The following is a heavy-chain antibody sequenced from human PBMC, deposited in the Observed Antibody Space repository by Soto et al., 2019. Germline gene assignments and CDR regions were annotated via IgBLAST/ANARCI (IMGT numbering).Heavy chain of an antibody. Sequence: ASETLSLTCAVFCGDFSGYYCSWIRQPPGKGLEWIGEINHSGSTNYNPSLKSRVTISVDTSKNQFSLKLSSVTAADTAVYYCAREGNWLYPSRTPYWGQGTLVTVSS. CDR1: CGDFSGYY. CDR3: AREGNWLYPSRTPY. D-gene: IGHD3-9*01. CDR2: INHSGST. J-gene: IGHJ4*02. V-gene: IGHV4-34*01.